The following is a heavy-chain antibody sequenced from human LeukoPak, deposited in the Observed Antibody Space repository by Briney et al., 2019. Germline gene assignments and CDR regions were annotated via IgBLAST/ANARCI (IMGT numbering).Heavy chain of an antibody. CDR1: GGSISSSFYY. CDR3: ARPRFLEWLSRTEAGYYGMDV. CDR2: IYYSGST. J-gene: IGHJ6*02. V-gene: IGHV4-39*01. Sequence: PSETLSLTCTVSGGSISSSFYYWGWIRQPPGKGLEWIGSIYYSGSTYYNPSLKSRVTISVDTSKNQFSLKLSSVTAADTAVYYCARPRFLEWLSRTEAGYYGMDVWGQGTTVTVSS. D-gene: IGHD3-3*01.